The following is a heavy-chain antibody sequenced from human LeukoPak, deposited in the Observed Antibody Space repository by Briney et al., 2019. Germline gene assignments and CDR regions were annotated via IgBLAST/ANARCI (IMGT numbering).Heavy chain of an antibody. CDR3: ARSGHEYGDYEARY. J-gene: IGHJ4*02. CDR2: ISSSSSTI. V-gene: IGHV3-48*04. CDR1: GFTFSSYS. D-gene: IGHD4-17*01. Sequence: GGSLRLSCTAYGFTFSSYSMNWVRQAPGKGLEWISYISSSSSTIYYADSVKGRFTISRDNAKNSLYLQMNSLRAEDTAVYYCARSGHEYGDYEARYWGPGTLVTVSS.